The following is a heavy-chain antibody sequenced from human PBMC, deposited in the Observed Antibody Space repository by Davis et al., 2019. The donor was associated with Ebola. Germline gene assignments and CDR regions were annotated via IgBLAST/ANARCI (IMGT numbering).Heavy chain of an antibody. Sequence: GESLKISCAASGFTFSSYSMNWVRQAPGKGLEWVSSISSSSSYIYYADSVKGRFTISRDNAKNSLYLQMNSLRAEDTALYYCAKDMWFGGWGQGTLVTVSS. CDR3: AKDMWFGG. CDR2: ISSSSSYI. CDR1: GFTFSSYS. V-gene: IGHV3-21*04. D-gene: IGHD3-10*01. J-gene: IGHJ4*02.